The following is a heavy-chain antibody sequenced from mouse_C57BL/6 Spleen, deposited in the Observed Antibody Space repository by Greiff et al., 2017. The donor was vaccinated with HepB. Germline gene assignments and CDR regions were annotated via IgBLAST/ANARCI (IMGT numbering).Heavy chain of an antibody. Sequence: EVQLVESGPGLVKPSQSLSLTCSVTGYSITSGYYWNWIRQFPGNKLEWMGYISYDGSNNYNPSLKNRISITRDTSKNQFFLKLNSVTTEDTATYYCARGGAYYSNYDWFAYWGQGTLVTVSA. D-gene: IGHD2-5*01. CDR2: ISYDGSN. CDR1: GYSITSGYY. CDR3: ARGGAYYSNYDWFAY. V-gene: IGHV3-6*01. J-gene: IGHJ3*01.